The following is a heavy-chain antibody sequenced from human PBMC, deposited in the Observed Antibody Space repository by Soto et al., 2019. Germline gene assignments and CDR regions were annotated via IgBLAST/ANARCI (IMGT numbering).Heavy chain of an antibody. CDR3: ATAAAKPVLRYFDWFPSPAFDI. D-gene: IGHD3-9*01. Sequence: SVKVSCKVSGYTLTELSMHWVRQAPGKGLEWMGGFDPEDGETIYAQKFQGRVTMTEDTSTDTAYMELSSLRSEDTAVYYCATAAAKPVLRYFDWFPSPAFDIWGQGTMVTVSS. J-gene: IGHJ3*02. CDR1: GYTLTELS. V-gene: IGHV1-24*01. CDR2: FDPEDGET.